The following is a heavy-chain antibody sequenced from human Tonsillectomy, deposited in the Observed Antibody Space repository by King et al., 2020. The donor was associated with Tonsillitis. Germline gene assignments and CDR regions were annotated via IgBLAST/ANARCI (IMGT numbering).Heavy chain of an antibody. D-gene: IGHD3-10*01. Sequence: LQLQESGPGLVKPSETLSLTCTVSGGSISSSSYYWGWIRQPPGKGLEWIGSIYYSGSTYYNPSLKSRVTISVDTSKNQFSLKQSSVTAADTAVYYCARYGPVLSFAASTRFDPGGQGTLVTVSS. V-gene: IGHV4-39*07. CDR3: ARYGPVLSFAASTRFDP. CDR1: GGSISSSSYY. J-gene: IGHJ5*02. CDR2: IYYSGST.